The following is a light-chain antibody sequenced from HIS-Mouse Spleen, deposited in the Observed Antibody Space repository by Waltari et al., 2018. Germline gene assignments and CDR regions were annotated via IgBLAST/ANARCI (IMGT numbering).Light chain of an antibody. CDR1: SSDVGGYNY. CDR3: SSYTSSSTEV. V-gene: IGLV2-14*03. J-gene: IGLJ2*01. CDR2: DVS. Sequence: QSALTQPASVSGSPGQSITISCTGTSSDVGGYNYVSWYQQHPGKAANLMIYDVSNRPTGVSYRLSGSKSGNTASLTISGLQAEDEADYYCSSYTSSSTEVFGGGTKLTVL.